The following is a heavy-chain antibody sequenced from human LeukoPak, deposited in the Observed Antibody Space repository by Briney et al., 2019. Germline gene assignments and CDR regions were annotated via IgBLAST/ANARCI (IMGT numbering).Heavy chain of an antibody. Sequence: GASVKVSCKASGYTFTGYYMHWVRQAPGQGLEWMGRINPNSGGTNYAQKFQGRVTMTRDTSTSTAYMELSRLRSDDTAVYYCARDRTRILLLPGYWGQGTLVTVSS. CDR2: INPNSGGT. D-gene: IGHD2-15*01. CDR1: GYTFTGYY. CDR3: ARDRTRILLLPGY. V-gene: IGHV1-2*06. J-gene: IGHJ4*02.